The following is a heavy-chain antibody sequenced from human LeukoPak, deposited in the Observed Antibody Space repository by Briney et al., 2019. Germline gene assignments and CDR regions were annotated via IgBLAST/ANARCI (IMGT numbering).Heavy chain of an antibody. V-gene: IGHV3-21*01. D-gene: IGHD4-23*01. CDR1: GFTFSSYS. Sequence: PGGSLRLSCAASGFTFSSYSMNWVRQAPGKGLEWVSSISSSSSYIYYADSVKGRFTISRDNSKNTLYLQMNSLRAEDTAVYYCAREGKARYFDYWGQGTLVTVSS. CDR2: ISSSSSYI. J-gene: IGHJ4*02. CDR3: AREGKARYFDY.